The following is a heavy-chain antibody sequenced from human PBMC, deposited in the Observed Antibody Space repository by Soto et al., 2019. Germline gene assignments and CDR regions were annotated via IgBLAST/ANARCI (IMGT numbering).Heavy chain of an antibody. V-gene: IGHV1-18*01. CDR2: ISDHNGNT. CDR3: ARGRYGDY. D-gene: IGHD1-1*01. CDR1: GYAFTTYG. Sequence: QVHLVQSGAEVKKPGASVKVSCKGSGYAFTTYGITWVRQAPGQGLEWMGWISDHNGNTNYAQKLQGRVTVTRDTSTSTAYMELRSLRSDVTVVYYCARGRYGDYWGQGALVTVSS. J-gene: IGHJ4*02.